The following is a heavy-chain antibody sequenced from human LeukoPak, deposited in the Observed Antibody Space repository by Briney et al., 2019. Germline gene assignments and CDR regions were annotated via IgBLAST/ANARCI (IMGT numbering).Heavy chain of an antibody. CDR3: AKAVVVGATTLDY. CDR1: GFTFSSYG. CDR2: ISYDGSNK. J-gene: IGHJ4*02. Sequence: GGSLRLSCAASGFTFSSYGMHWVRQAPGKGLEWVAVISYDGSNKYYADSVKGRFTISRANSKNTLYLQMNSLRAEDTAVYYCAKAVVVGATTLDYWGQGTLVTVSS. D-gene: IGHD1-26*01. V-gene: IGHV3-30*18.